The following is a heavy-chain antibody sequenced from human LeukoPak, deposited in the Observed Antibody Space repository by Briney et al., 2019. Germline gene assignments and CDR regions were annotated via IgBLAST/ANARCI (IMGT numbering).Heavy chain of an antibody. CDR2: IYTSGST. CDR1: GGSTSSGSYY. V-gene: IGHV4-61*02. CDR3: AREDYYYYYYMDV. J-gene: IGHJ6*03. Sequence: SETLSLTCTVSGGSTSSGSYYWSWIRQPAGKGLEWIGRIYTSGSTNYNPSLKSRVTISVDTSKNQFSLKLSSVTAADTAVYYCAREDYYYYYYMDVWGKGTTVTISS.